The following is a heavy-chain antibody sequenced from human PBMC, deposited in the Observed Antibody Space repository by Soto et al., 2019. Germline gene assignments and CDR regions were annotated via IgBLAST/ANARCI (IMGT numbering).Heavy chain of an antibody. V-gene: IGHV1-18*01. D-gene: IGHD1-1*01. Sequence: QVHLVQSGAEVKKPGASVKVSCKGSGYAFTTYGITWVRQAPGQGLEWMGWISAHNGNTNYAQKLQGRVTVTSNTSTSTAYMELRSLRSDDTAVYYCARGRYGDYWGQGALVTVSS. CDR3: ARGRYGDY. CDR2: ISAHNGNT. J-gene: IGHJ4*02. CDR1: GYAFTTYG.